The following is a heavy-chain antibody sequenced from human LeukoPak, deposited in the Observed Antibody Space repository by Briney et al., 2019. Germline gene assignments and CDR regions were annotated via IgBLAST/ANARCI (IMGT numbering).Heavy chain of an antibody. CDR2: IYSGGST. D-gene: IGHD3-22*01. Sequence: GGSLRLSCAAFGFTVSSNYMSWVRQAPGKGLEWVSVIYSGGSTYYADSVKGRFTISRDNSKNTLYLQMNSLRAEDTAVYYCARDNRDSSGYYFRLGALDIWGQGTMVTVSS. CDR1: GFTVSSNY. V-gene: IGHV3-66*01. J-gene: IGHJ3*02. CDR3: ARDNRDSSGYYFRLGALDI.